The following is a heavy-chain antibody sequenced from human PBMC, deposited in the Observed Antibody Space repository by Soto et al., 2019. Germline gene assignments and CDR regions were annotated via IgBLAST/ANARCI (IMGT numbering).Heavy chain of an antibody. D-gene: IGHD3-22*01. CDR1: GYTFTSYG. CDR3: ARGQRGHYYDSSGYLPPDY. V-gene: IGHV1-18*04. J-gene: IGHJ4*02. CDR2: ISAYNGNT. Sequence: QVQLVQSGAEVKKPGASVKVSCKASGYTFTSYGISWVRQAPGQGLEWMGWISAYNGNTNYAQKLQGRVTMTTDTSTSTAYMELRSLRSDDTAVYYCARGQRGHYYDSSGYLPPDYWGQGTLVTVSS.